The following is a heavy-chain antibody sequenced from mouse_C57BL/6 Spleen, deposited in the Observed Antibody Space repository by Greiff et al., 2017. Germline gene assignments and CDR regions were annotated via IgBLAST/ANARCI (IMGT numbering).Heavy chain of an antibody. J-gene: IGHJ2*01. V-gene: IGHV1-76*01. CDR3: ARGSSNYDY. D-gene: IGHD2-5*01. Sequence: VQLVESGAELVRPGASVKLSCKASGYTFTDYYINWVKQRPGQGLEWIARIYPGSGNTYYNEKFKGKATLTAEKSSSTAYMQLSSLTSEDSAVYFCARGSSNYDYWGQGTTLTVSS. CDR1: GYTFTDYY. CDR2: IYPGSGNT.